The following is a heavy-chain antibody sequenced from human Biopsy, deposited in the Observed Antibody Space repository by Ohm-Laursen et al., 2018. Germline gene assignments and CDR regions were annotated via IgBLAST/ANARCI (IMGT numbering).Heavy chain of an antibody. V-gene: IGHV1-69*06. CDR3: AAGTRYSSGWYNAVDF. J-gene: IGHJ3*01. D-gene: IGHD6-19*01. Sequence: PSVKVSCKASGGTFNGYGINWVRQAPGQGLEWMGGIIPFFGTSDYAQTFQGRVTITADKSTSTSYMELTRLRSEDSAVYYCAAGTRYSSGWYNAVDFWGQGTMVTVSS. CDR2: IIPFFGTS. CDR1: GGTFNGYG.